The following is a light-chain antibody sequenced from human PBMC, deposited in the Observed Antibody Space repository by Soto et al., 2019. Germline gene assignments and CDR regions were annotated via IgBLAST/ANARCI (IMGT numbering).Light chain of an antibody. CDR3: QSYDISLFCV. Sequence: QSVLTQPPSVSGAPGQRVTISCTGSSSNIGAGYDVHWYQQLPGTAPKLLIYGNSNRPSGVPDRFSGSNSGTSASLAITGLQAEDEADYYCQSYDISLFCVVGGGTKLTVL. CDR1: SSNIGAGYD. J-gene: IGLJ3*02. V-gene: IGLV1-40*01. CDR2: GNS.